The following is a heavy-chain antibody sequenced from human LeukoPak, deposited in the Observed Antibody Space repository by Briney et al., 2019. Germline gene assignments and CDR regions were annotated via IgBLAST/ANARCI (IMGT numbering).Heavy chain of an antibody. CDR1: GFTFSSYG. D-gene: IGHD3-10*01. CDR3: AKDRRYYGSGSSVFDY. V-gene: IGHV3-30*18. J-gene: IGHJ4*02. CDR2: ISYDGSNK. Sequence: GGSLRLSCAASGFTFSSYGMHWVRQAPGKGLEWVAVISYDGSNKYYADSVKGRFTISRDNSKNTLYLQMNSLRAEDTAVSYCAKDRRYYGSGSSVFDYWGQGTLVTVSS.